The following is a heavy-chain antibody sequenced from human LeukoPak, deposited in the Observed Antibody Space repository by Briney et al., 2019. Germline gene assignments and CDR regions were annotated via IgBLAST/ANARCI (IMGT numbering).Heavy chain of an antibody. CDR2: IIPIFGTA. Sequence: SVKVSCKASGGTFSSYAISWVRQAPGQGLEWMGGIIPIFGTANYAQKFQGRVTITADESTSTAYMELSSLRSEDTAVYYCARDSGYGDPFTNWGQGTLVTVSS. CDR3: ARDSGYGDPFTN. J-gene: IGHJ4*02. CDR1: GGTFSSYA. V-gene: IGHV1-69*13. D-gene: IGHD4-17*01.